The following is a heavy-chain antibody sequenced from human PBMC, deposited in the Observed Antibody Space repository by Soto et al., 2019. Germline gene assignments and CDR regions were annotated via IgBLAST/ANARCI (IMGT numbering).Heavy chain of an antibody. Sequence: QPGGSLRLSCSASGFTFSSYAMHWVRQAPGKGLEYVSAISSNGGSTYYADSVKGRFTISRDNAKNSLYLQMNSLRAEDTAVYYCARGKYSGYDSRFDYWGQGTLVTVSS. CDR2: ISSNGGST. CDR3: ARGKYSGYDSRFDY. CDR1: GFTFSSYA. J-gene: IGHJ4*02. V-gene: IGHV3-64*04. D-gene: IGHD5-12*01.